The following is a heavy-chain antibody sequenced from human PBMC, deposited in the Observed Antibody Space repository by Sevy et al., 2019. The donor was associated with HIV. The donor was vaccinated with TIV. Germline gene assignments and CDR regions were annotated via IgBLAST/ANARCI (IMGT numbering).Heavy chain of an antibody. CDR3: AREGCTKPHDY. CDR2: FSFGCGKI. Sequence: GGSLRLSCAASGFTFSKYSMSWIRQTPGKGLEWVSTFSFGCGKINYADSVKGRCTNSRDDSRNTFYLQMNSLRAEDTAIYYCAREGCTKPHDYWGQGTVVTVSS. D-gene: IGHD2-8*01. J-gene: IGHJ4*02. CDR1: GFTFSKYS. V-gene: IGHV3-23*01.